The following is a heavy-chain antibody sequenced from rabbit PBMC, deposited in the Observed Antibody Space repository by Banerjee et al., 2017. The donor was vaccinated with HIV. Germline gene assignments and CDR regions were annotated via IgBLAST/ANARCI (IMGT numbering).Heavy chain of an antibody. J-gene: IGHJ4*01. V-gene: IGHV1S45*01. Sequence: QEQLEESGGGLVKPGRSLTLTCTASGFSFSSTYYMSWVRQAPGKGLEWIGCINSGSGSAHYASWAKGRFTIPRNTNQNTVTLQMTSLTAADTATYFCARDLAGVIGWNFNLWGPGTLVTVS. CDR3: ARDLAGVIGWNFNL. D-gene: IGHD4-1*01. CDR2: INSGSGSA. CDR1: GFSFSSTYY.